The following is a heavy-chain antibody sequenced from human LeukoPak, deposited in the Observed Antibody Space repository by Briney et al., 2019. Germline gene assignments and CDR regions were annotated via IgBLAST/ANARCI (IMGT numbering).Heavy chain of an antibody. J-gene: IGHJ4*02. CDR3: ASHANTFYSSLDY. CDR2: IYSGGST. Sequence: GGSLRLSCAASGFTVDNSYISWVRQAPGKGLEWVSVIYSGGSTYYADSVKGRFTISRDTSKNTLYLQMDNLRAEDTAVYFCASHANTFYSSLDYWGQGTLVTVSS. D-gene: IGHD6-6*01. V-gene: IGHV3-66*04. CDR1: GFTVDNSY.